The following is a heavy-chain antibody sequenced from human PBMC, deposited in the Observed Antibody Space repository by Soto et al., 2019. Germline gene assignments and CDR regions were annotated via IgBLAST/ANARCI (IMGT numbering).Heavy chain of an antibody. CDR1: GFTFSSYG. V-gene: IGHV3-30*18. CDR3: AKEGVTTFDY. J-gene: IGHJ4*02. D-gene: IGHD4-17*01. CDR2: ISYEGSNK. Sequence: QVQLVESGGGVVQPGRSLRLSCAASGFTFSSYGMHWVRQAPGKGLEWVAVISYEGSNKYYADSVKGRFTISRDNTKNTLYLQMNSLRAEDTAVYYCAKEGVTTFDYWGQGTLVTVSS.